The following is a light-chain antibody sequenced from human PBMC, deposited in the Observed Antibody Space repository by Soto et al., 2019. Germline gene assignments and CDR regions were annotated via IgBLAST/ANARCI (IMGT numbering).Light chain of an antibody. CDR1: SSHVGGYNY. CDR2: DVI. V-gene: IGLV2-14*01. CDR3: SSYPSSSTPHVV. Sequence: QSVLTQPASVFGSPGQSITFSCTGTSSHVGGYNYVSWYQKNPGKAPKLMIYDVINRPSGVSNRFSGSKSGNTASLTISGLQAEGVAEYYCSSYPSSSTPHVVSGGGTKLTV. J-gene: IGLJ2*01.